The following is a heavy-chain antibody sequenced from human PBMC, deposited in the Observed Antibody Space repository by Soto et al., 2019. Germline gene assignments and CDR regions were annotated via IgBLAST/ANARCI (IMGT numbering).Heavy chain of an antibody. Sequence: PSETLSLTCTVSGGSISSGGYYWSWIRQHPGKGLEWIGYIYYSGSTYYNPSLKSRVTISVDTSKNQFSLKLSSVTAADTAVYYCASSPTALNSVAFDIWGQGTMVTV. J-gene: IGHJ3*02. CDR3: ASSPTALNSVAFDI. CDR2: IYYSGST. V-gene: IGHV4-31*03. D-gene: IGHD3-3*02. CDR1: GGSISSGGYY.